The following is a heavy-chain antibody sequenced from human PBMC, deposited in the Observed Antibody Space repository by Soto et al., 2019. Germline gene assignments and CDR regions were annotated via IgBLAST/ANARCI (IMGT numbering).Heavy chain of an antibody. CDR2: INPNSGGT. CDR1: GYTFTGYY. D-gene: IGHD2-15*01. J-gene: IGHJ3*02. Sequence: QVQLVQSGAEVKKPGASVKVSCKASGYTFTGYYMHWVRQAPGQGLEWMGWINPNSGGTNYAKKFQGWVTMTRDTSISTAYMELSRLRSDDTAVYYCARGGYCSGGSCDTDAFHIWGHGTMVTVSS. V-gene: IGHV1-2*04. CDR3: ARGGYCSGGSCDTDAFHI.